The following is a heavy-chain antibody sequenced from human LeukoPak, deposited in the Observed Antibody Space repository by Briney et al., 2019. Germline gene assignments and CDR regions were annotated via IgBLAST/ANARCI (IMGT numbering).Heavy chain of an antibody. CDR3: AKDRGTEGAFDI. CDR2: KWYDGSKK. Sequence: GGSLRLSCAASGFTFSSYGMHWVRQAPGKGLEWVAVKWYDGSKKYYADSVKGRFTISRDNSKNTLYLLMNSLRAEDTAVYYCAKDRGTEGAFDIWGQGTMVTVSS. J-gene: IGHJ3*02. CDR1: GFTFSSYG. V-gene: IGHV3-33*06.